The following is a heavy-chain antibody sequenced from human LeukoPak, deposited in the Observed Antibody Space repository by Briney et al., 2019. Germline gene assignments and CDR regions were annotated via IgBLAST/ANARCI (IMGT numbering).Heavy chain of an antibody. D-gene: IGHD2-2*01. CDR2: INPNSGGT. V-gene: IGHV1-2*02. Sequence: ASVKVSCKASGYTFTGYYMHWLRQAPGQGLEWMGWINPNSGGTNYAQKFQGRVTMTRDTSISTAYMELSRLRSDDTAVYYCARDPAGIVVVPAAMHPGDAFDYWGQGTLVTVSS. J-gene: IGHJ4*02. CDR1: GYTFTGYY. CDR3: ARDPAGIVVVPAAMHPGDAFDY.